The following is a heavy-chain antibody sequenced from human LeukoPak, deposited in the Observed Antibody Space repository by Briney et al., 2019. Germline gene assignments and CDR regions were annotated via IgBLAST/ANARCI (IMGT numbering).Heavy chain of an antibody. V-gene: IGHV3-7*01. D-gene: IGHD3-22*01. CDR2: IKGDGSEK. CDR3: ARDSGYYYDSSGYYFDY. J-gene: IGHJ4*02. CDR1: GLTLSSHW. Sequence: GGSLRLSCAASGLTLSSHWMSWVRQAPGKGLEGVANIKGDGSEKYYVDSVKGRFTISRDNAKNTLYLQMNSLRAGDTAVYYCARDSGYYYDSSGYYFDYWGQGTLVTVSS.